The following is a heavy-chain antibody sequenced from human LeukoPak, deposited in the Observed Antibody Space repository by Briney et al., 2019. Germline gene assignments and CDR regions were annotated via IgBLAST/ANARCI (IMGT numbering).Heavy chain of an antibody. D-gene: IGHD2-15*01. Sequence: GGSLRLSCAASGFTFSTHVMYWVRQAPGKGLEWVSLIWSDGSNQNYADSVKGRFTTSRDNSKNTLYLQMNSLRVEDTAVYYCARESRDCSGGSCYWYYYYYGMDVWGQGTTVTVSS. CDR1: GFTFSTHV. CDR2: IWSDGSNQ. CDR3: ARESRDCSGGSCYWYYYYYGMDV. V-gene: IGHV3-33*07. J-gene: IGHJ6*02.